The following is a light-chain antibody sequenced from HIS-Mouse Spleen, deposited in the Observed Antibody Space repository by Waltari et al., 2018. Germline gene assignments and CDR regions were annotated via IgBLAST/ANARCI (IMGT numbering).Light chain of an antibody. Sequence: QSALTQPASASGSPGQSITISRTGTSSDGGSYNLVSWYQQHPGKAPKLMIYEGSKRPSGVSNRFSGSKSGNTASLTISGLQAEDEADYYCCSYAGSSTWVFGGGTKLTVL. J-gene: IGLJ3*02. CDR1: SSDGGSYNL. CDR3: CSYAGSSTWV. CDR2: EGS. V-gene: IGLV2-23*01.